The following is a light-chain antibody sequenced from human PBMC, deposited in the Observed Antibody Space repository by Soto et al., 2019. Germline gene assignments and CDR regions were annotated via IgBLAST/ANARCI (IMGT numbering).Light chain of an antibody. CDR3: QHYNSYSEA. V-gene: IGKV1-5*03. CDR1: QTISSW. J-gene: IGKJ1*01. CDR2: KAS. Sequence: IQMTQYTSTLSGSVWDRGTITWRASQTISSWLAWYQQKPGKAPKLLIYKASTLKSGVPSRFSGSGSGTEFTLTISSLQPDDFATYYCQHYNSYSEAFGQGTKVDI.